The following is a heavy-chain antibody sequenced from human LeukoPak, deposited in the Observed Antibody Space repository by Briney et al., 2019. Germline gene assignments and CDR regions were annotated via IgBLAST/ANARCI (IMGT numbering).Heavy chain of an antibody. Sequence: SGGSLRLSCAASGFTFSSYAMSWVRQAPGKGLEWVSAISGSGGSTYYADSVKGRFTISRDNSKNTLYLQMNSLRAEDTAVYYCAKDSDITGTTGDWFDSWGQGTLVTVSS. CDR3: AKDSDITGTTGDWFDS. CDR2: ISGSGGST. J-gene: IGHJ5*01. V-gene: IGHV3-23*01. D-gene: IGHD1-7*01. CDR1: GFTFSSYA.